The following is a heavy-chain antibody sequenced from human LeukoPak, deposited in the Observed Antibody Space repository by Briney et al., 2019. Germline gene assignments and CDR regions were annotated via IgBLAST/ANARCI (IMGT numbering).Heavy chain of an antibody. CDR3: AKDKGGGQLVDPNYFDY. Sequence: GGSLRLSCAASGFTFSNAWMSWVRQAPGKGLEWVGRIKSKTDGGTTDYAAPVKGRFTISRDDSKNTLYLQMNSLKTEDTAVYYCAKDKGGGQLVDPNYFDYWGQGTLVTVSS. CDR2: IKSKTDGGTT. J-gene: IGHJ4*02. D-gene: IGHD6-13*01. V-gene: IGHV3-15*01. CDR1: GFTFSNAW.